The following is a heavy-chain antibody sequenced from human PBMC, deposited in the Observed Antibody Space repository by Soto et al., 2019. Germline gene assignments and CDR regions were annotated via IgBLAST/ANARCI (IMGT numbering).Heavy chain of an antibody. J-gene: IGHJ3*02. CDR1: GFTFSSYG. D-gene: IGHD3-3*01. V-gene: IGHV3-30*18. CDR3: AKAFITIFGGPFHI. Sequence: GGSLRLSCAASGFTFSSYGMHWVRQSPGKGLEWVAVISNDGSNKYYADSVKGRFTISRDNSKNTLDLQMNTLGAEDTAVYYCAKAFITIFGGPFHIWGQGTMVTVSS. CDR2: ISNDGSNK.